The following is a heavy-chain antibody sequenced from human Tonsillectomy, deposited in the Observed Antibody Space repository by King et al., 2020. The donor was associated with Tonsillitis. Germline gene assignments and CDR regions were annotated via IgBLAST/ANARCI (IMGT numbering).Heavy chain of an antibody. CDR2: IWYDASNK. D-gene: IGHD2-2*01. CDR3: ARDGDRYCSSTSCYETNWFDP. J-gene: IGHJ5*02. CDR1: GFTFSSYG. V-gene: IGHV3-33*01. Sequence: VQLVQSGGGVVQPGRSLRLSCAASGFTFSSYGMHWVRQAPGKGLEWVAVIWYDASNKYYADSVKGRFTISRDNSKNTLYLQMNSPRAEDTAVYYCARDGDRYCSSTSCYETNWFDPWGQGTLVTVSS.